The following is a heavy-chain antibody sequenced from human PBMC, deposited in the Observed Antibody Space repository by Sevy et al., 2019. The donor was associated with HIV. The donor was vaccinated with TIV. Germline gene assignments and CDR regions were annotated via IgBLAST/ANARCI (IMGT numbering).Heavy chain of an antibody. CDR2: IIPIFGTA. Sequence: ASVKVSCKASGGTFSSYAISWVRQAPGQGLEWMGGIIPIFGTANYAKKFQGRVTITAEESTSTAYMELSSLRSEDTAVYYCATNLGGVTMVVVVPYNPTAYYYGMDVWGQGTTITVS. V-gene: IGHV1-69*13. D-gene: IGHD3-22*01. CDR3: ATNLGGVTMVVVVPYNPTAYYYGMDV. CDR1: GGTFSSYA. J-gene: IGHJ6*02.